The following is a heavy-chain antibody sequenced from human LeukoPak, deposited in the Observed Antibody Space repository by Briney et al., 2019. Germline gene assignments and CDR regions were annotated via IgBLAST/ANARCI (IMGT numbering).Heavy chain of an antibody. V-gene: IGHV3-64*01. Sequence: GGSLRLSCAASGFTYSSYAMHWVRQAPGKGLEYVSAISSNGGSTYYANSVKGRFTISRDNSKNTLYLQMGSLRAEDMAVHYCARAGGYYYDSSGYNFDYWGQGTLVTVSS. CDR3: ARAGGYYYDSSGYNFDY. CDR2: ISSNGGST. J-gene: IGHJ4*02. CDR1: GFTYSSYA. D-gene: IGHD3-22*01.